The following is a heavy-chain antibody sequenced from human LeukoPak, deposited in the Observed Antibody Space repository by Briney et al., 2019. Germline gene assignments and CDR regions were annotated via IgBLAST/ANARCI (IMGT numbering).Heavy chain of an antibody. V-gene: IGHV1-24*01. CDR1: GYTLTELS. D-gene: IGHD6-13*01. Sequence: ASVKVSCKVSGYTLTELSMHWVRQAPGKGLEWMGGFDPEDGETIYAQKFQGRVTMTEDTSTDTAYMELSSLRSDDTAVYYCAQILAAAGAFDYWGQGTLVTVSS. CDR3: AQILAAAGAFDY. J-gene: IGHJ4*02. CDR2: FDPEDGET.